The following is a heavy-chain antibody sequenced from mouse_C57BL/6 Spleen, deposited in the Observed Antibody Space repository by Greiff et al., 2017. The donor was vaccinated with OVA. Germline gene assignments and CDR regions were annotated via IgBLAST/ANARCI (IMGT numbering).Heavy chain of an antibody. Sequence: QVQLQQSGAELVRPGSSVKLSCKASGYTFTSYWMHWVKQRPIQGLEWIGNIDPSDSETHYNQKFKDKATLTVDKSSSTAYMQLSSLTSEDAAVYCCAREDDDFDDWGQGTTLTVSS. D-gene: IGHD2-12*01. CDR3: AREDDDFDD. V-gene: IGHV1-52*01. J-gene: IGHJ2*01. CDR2: IDPSDSET. CDR1: GYTFTSYW.